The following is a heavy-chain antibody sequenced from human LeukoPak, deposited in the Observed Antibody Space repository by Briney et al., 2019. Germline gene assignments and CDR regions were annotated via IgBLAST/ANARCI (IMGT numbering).Heavy chain of an antibody. V-gene: IGHV1-69*04. CDR1: GYTFTSYG. CDR3: ARSGSRWELLNWFDP. Sequence: GASVKVSCKASGYTFTSYGISRVRQAPGQGLEWIGRIIPILGIANYAQKFQGRVTITADKSTSTAYMELSSLRSEDTAVYYCARSGSRWELLNWFDPWGQGTLVTVSS. CDR2: IIPILGIA. J-gene: IGHJ5*02. D-gene: IGHD1-26*01.